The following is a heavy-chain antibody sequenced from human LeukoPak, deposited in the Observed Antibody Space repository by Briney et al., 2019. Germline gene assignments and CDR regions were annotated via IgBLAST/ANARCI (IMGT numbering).Heavy chain of an antibody. D-gene: IGHD3-22*01. CDR3: ASSYYDSSGFSPFDY. J-gene: IGHJ4*02. CDR2: INDGGSA. CDR1: GGSFSGYF. Sequence: SETLSLTCAVYGGSFSGYFWSWIRQTPGEGLDWIGQINDGGSANYNPSLRSRVTISVDTSKKQVSLTLASMTAADTAIYYCASSYYDSSGFSPFDYWGQGTLVTVSS. V-gene: IGHV4-34*01.